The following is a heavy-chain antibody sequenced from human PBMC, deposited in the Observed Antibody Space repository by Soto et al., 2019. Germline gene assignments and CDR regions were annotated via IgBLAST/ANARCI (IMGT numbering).Heavy chain of an antibody. J-gene: IGHJ6*03. Sequence: SETLSLTCTVSGASISSHYWSWIRQAPGKGLEWIANINYNGNTNYNPSLKSRVTISVDTSKNQFSLTVISVTAADTAVYYCAGGGSIVVATRRLMDVWGRGTTVTVSS. D-gene: IGHD3-22*01. V-gene: IGHV4-59*08. CDR3: AGGGSIVVATRRLMDV. CDR1: GASISSHY. CDR2: INYNGNT.